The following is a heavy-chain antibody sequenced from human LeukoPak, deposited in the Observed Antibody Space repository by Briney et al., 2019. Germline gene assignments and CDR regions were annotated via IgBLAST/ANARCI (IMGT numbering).Heavy chain of an antibody. D-gene: IGHD4-23*01. CDR3: ARGVYGGNSGGTNGGY. Sequence: SETLSLTCTVSGYSISSGYYWGWIRQPPGKGLEWIGSIYHSGSTYYNPSLKSRVTISVDTSKNQFSLKLSSVTAADTAVYYCARGVYGGNSGGTNGGYWGQGTLVTVSS. CDR2: IYHSGST. V-gene: IGHV4-38-2*02. CDR1: GYSISSGYY. J-gene: IGHJ4*02.